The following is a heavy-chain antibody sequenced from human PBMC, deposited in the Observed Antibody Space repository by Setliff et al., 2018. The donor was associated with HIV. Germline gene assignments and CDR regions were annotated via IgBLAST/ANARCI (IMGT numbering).Heavy chain of an antibody. V-gene: IGHV4-39*07. CDR1: GGFISSSSYY. J-gene: IGHJ4*02. Sequence: SETLSLTCTVSGGFISSSSYYWGWIRQPPGKGLEWIGSIFNDGRTYYNPSLKSRITIPMDTSTNQFSLKLSSVTAADTAVYYCARVRGSSYFGTFDYWGQGALVTVSS. D-gene: IGHD1-26*01. CDR3: ARVRGSSYFGTFDY. CDR2: IFNDGRT.